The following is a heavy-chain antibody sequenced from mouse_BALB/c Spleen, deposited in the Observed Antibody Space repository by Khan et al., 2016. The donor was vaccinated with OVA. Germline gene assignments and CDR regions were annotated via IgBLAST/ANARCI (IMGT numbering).Heavy chain of an antibody. Sequence: EVQLQESGPGLVKPSQSLSLTCIFTGCSITSDYAWNWIRQFPGNKVEWMAYMNHIGTTIYNPSLKLRISFTRDTSKNQFFLQLNSVTSVDTATYFCTREDDYDAMDYWGQGASVTVSS. CDR3: TREDDYDAMDY. CDR2: MNHIGTT. J-gene: IGHJ4*01. CDR1: GCSITSDYA. V-gene: IGHV3-2*02.